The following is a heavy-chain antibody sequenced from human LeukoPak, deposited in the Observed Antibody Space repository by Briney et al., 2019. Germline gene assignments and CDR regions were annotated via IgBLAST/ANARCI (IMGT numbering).Heavy chain of an antibody. CDR3: ATGRPRLRYFDWLLY. CDR2: IIPIFGTA. CDR1: GYTFTSYY. J-gene: IGHJ4*02. D-gene: IGHD3-9*01. V-gene: IGHV1-69*13. Sequence: EASVKVSCKASGYTFTSYYMHWVRQAPGQGLEWMGGIIPIFGTANYAQKFQGRVTITADESTSTAYMELSSLRSEDTAVYYCATGRPRLRYFDWLLYWGQGTLVTVSS.